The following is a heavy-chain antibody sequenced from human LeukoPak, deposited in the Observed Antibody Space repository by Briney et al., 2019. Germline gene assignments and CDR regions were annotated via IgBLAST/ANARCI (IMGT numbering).Heavy chain of an antibody. CDR1: GGSISSSGYY. CDR2: VDYTGIT. CDR3: VSHPYRSYYYPMDV. V-gene: IGHV4-39*01. Sequence: PSETLSLTCTVSGGSISSSGYYWGWIRQPPGKGLEWIGSVDYTGITSHSPSLKSRVTISVGTSKNQFSLKVSSVSAADTGVYYCVSHPYRSYYYPMDVWGRGTTVTVSS. D-gene: IGHD2-2*02. J-gene: IGHJ6*02.